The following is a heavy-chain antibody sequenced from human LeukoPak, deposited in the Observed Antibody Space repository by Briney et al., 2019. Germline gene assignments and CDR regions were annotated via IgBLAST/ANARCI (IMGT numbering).Heavy chain of an antibody. CDR3: ARQLYGDYVDY. CDR1: GGSLSSYY. J-gene: IGHJ4*02. Sequence: PSETLSLTCTVSGGSLSSYYWSWIRQPPGKGLEWIGYIYYSGSTNYNPSLKSRVTISVDTSKNQFSLKLSSVTAADTAVYYCARQLYGDYVDYWGQGTLVTVSS. V-gene: IGHV4-59*08. CDR2: IYYSGST. D-gene: IGHD4-17*01.